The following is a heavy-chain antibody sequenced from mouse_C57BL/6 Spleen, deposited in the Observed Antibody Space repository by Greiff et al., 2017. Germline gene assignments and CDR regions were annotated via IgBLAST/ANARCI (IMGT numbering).Heavy chain of an antibody. V-gene: IGHV1-4*01. D-gene: IGHD1-2*01. CDR1: GYTFTSYT. Sequence: QVHVKQSGAELARPGASVKMSCKASGYTFTSYTMHWVKQRPGQGLEWIGYINPSSGYTKYNQKFKDKATLTADKSSSTAYMQLSSLTSEDSAVYYCAGSTALSAMDYWGQGTSVTVSS. CDR3: AGSTALSAMDY. J-gene: IGHJ4*01. CDR2: INPSSGYT.